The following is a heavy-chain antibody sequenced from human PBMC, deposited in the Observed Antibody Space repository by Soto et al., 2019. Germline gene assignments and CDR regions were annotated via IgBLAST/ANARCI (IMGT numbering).Heavy chain of an antibody. CDR2: INGSGAGT. V-gene: IGHV3-23*01. CDR3: AKTGPVTARIRFDY. CDR1: GFTFRSYT. D-gene: IGHD2-21*02. Sequence: GGSLRLSCAGSGFTFRSYTMAWVRQAPGKGLEWVSGINGSGAGTYYAGSVKGRFSISRDNSRNTLYLQMNSLRADDTAVYYCAKTGPVTARIRFDYWGQGALVTVSS. J-gene: IGHJ4*02.